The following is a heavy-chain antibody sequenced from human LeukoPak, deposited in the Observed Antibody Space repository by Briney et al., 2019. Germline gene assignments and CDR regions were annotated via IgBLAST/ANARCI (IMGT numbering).Heavy chain of an antibody. V-gene: IGHV4-39*01. CDR3: ARWQVGATPYYYYYMDV. Sequence: SETLSLTCTVSGGSISSSGYYWGWIRQPPGKGLEWIGSLLDAGSTYYNPSLKSRVSISVDTSKAQFSLGLISVTAADTAVYYCARWQVGATPYYYYYMDVSGKGTTVAASS. D-gene: IGHD1-26*01. CDR1: GGSISSSGYY. CDR2: LLDAGST. J-gene: IGHJ6*03.